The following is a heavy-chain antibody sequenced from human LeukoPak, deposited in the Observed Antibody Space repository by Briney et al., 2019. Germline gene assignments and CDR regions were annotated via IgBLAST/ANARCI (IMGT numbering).Heavy chain of an antibody. CDR3: ARGEYYDSSGTFDY. J-gene: IGHJ4*02. CDR1: GGSFSGYY. D-gene: IGHD3-22*01. V-gene: IGHV4-34*01. CDR2: INHSGST. Sequence: PSETLSLTCAVYGGSFSGYYWSWIRQPPGKGLEWIGEINHSGSTNYNPSLKSRVTISVDTSKNQFSLKLSSVTAADTAVYYCARGEYYDSSGTFDYWGQGTLVTVSS.